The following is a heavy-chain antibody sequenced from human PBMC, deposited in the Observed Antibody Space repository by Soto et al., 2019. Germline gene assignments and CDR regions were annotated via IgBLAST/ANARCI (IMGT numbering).Heavy chain of an antibody. CDR2: IYYSGST. J-gene: IGHJ6*03. CDR1: GGSISSYY. CDR3: ARRRHYYYYMDV. Sequence: SETLSLTCPVSGGSISSYYWSWIRQPPGKGLEWIGYIYYSGSTNYNPSLKSRVTISVDTSKNQFSLKLSSVTAADTAVYYCARRRHYYYYMDVWGKGTTVTVSS. V-gene: IGHV4-59*08.